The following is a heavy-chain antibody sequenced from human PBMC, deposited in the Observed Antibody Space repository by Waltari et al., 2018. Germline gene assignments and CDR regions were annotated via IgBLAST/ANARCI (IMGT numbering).Heavy chain of an antibody. CDR1: GGSISSSSYY. Sequence: QLQLQESGPGLVKPSETLSLTCTVPGGSISSSSYYWGWIRQPPGKGLEWIGSIYYSGSTYYNPSLKSRVTISVDTSKNQFSLKLSSVTAADTAVYYCARHNLLGGGDRLDYWGQGTLVTVSS. CDR3: ARHNLLGGGDRLDY. J-gene: IGHJ4*02. V-gene: IGHV4-39*01. D-gene: IGHD2-21*02. CDR2: IYYSGST.